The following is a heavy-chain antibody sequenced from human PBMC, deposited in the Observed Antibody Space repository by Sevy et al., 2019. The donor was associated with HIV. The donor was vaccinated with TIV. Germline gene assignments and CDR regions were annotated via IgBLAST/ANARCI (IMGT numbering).Heavy chain of an antibody. CDR3: ARGARGTLPSYYYYTLNI. CDR2: IYPGDSDT. Sequence: GESLKISCKGSGYSFTDYWIGWVRQKPGKGLEWMGIIYPGDSDTIYSPFFQGQVTISVVKSISTAYLKWSSLKTSVTAIFYCARGARGTLPSYYYYTLNIWGQGTTVTVSS. D-gene: IGHD3-16*01. CDR1: GYSFTDYW. V-gene: IGHV5-51*01. J-gene: IGHJ6*02.